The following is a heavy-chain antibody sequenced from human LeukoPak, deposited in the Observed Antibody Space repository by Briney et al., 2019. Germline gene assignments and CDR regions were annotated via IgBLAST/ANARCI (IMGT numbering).Heavy chain of an antibody. CDR3: ARDYSPPHWSENSGYFDS. J-gene: IGHJ4*02. CDR2: ISAYNGNT. Sequence: GASVKVSCKASGYTFTTYGISWVRQAPGQGLEWMGWISAYNGNTNYAQKLQGRVTMTTDTSTSTAYMELRSLRSDDTAVYYCARDYSPPHWSENSGYFDSWGQGTLVTVSS. CDR1: GYTFTTYG. V-gene: IGHV1-18*01. D-gene: IGHD1-26*01.